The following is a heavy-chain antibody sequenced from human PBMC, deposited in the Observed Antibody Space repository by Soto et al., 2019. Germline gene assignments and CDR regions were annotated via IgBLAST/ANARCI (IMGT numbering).Heavy chain of an antibody. V-gene: IGHV1-2*04. CDR2: INPNSGGT. J-gene: IGHJ6*02. D-gene: IGHD3-3*01. CDR3: ARGHYDFCNPNDYYYYYGMDV. Sequence: ASVKVSCKASGYTFTGYYMHWVRQAPGQGLEWMGWINPNSGGTNYAQKFQGWVTMTRDTSISTAYMELSRLRSDDTAVYYCARGHYDFCNPNDYYYYYGMDVWGQGTTVTVSS. CDR1: GYTFTGYY.